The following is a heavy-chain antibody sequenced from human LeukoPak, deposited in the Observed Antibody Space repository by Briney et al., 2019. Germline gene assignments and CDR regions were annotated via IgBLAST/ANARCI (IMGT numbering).Heavy chain of an antibody. V-gene: IGHV4-39*01. D-gene: IGHD4-11*01. CDR3: ARHRYSNYVWRYFDF. CDR2: IYYRGRA. CDR1: GSSISSSSDY. J-gene: IGHJ4*02. Sequence: SETLSLTCSVSGSSISSSSDYWGWIRQPPGKGLEWIGSIYYRGRAYYNLSLKSRVTISVDTSANQFSLKLTSVTAADTAVYYCARHRYSNYVWRYFDFWGQGTLVTVSS.